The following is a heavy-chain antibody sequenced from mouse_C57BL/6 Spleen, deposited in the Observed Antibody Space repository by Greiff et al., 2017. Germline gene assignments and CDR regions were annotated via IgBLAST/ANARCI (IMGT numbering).Heavy chain of an antibody. Sequence: EVMLVESGEGLVKPGGSLKLSCAASGFTFSSYAMSWVRQTPEKRLEWVAFISSGGDYIYYADTVKGRFTISRDNARNTLYLQMSSLKSEDTAMYYCTRDYGNYAWFAYWGQGTLVTVSA. CDR3: TRDYGNYAWFAY. V-gene: IGHV5-9-1*02. D-gene: IGHD2-1*01. J-gene: IGHJ3*01. CDR1: GFTFSSYA. CDR2: ISSGGDYI.